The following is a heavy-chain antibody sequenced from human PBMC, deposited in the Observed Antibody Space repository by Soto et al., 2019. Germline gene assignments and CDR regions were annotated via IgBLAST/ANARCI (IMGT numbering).Heavy chain of an antibody. CDR3: AKGALGYCHHGICYQHSDY. Sequence: PGGSLRLSCAASGFTFSDYGIDWIRQAPGKGLEWVAVISHEGGTQYYADSVRGRFTVSRDNSKNTLYLQTNSLRVEDTAVYYCAKGALGYCHHGICYQHSDYWGQGTLVTVSS. D-gene: IGHD2-8*01. CDR2: ISHEGGTQ. CDR1: GFTFSDYG. V-gene: IGHV3-30*18. J-gene: IGHJ4*02.